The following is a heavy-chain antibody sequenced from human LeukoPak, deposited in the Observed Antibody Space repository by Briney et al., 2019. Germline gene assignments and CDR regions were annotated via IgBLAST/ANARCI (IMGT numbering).Heavy chain of an antibody. CDR2: ISGSGGST. J-gene: IGHJ6*02. V-gene: IGHV3-23*01. Sequence: PGGSLRLSCAASGFTFSSYAMSWVRQAPGKGLEWVSGISGSGGSTYYADSVKGRFTISRDNSKDTLYLQMNSLRAEDTAVYYCAKDQGGGYSGPGMDVWGQGTRSPSP. CDR3: AKDQGGGYSGPGMDV. CDR1: GFTFSSYA. D-gene: IGHD2-15*01.